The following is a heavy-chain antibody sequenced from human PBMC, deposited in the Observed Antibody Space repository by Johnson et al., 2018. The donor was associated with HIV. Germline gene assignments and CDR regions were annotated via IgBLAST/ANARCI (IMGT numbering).Heavy chain of an antibody. CDR1: GFTFDDYT. CDR2: ISWDGGST. D-gene: IGHD3-16*01. Sequence: VQLVESGGVVVQPGGSLRLSCAASGFTFDDYTMHWVRQAPGKGLEWVSLISWDGGSTYYADSVKGRFTISRDNSKNTLYVQMNSLRAEDTAVYYCAKEGEAFDIWGQGTMVTVSS. J-gene: IGHJ3*02. V-gene: IGHV3-43*01. CDR3: AKEGEAFDI.